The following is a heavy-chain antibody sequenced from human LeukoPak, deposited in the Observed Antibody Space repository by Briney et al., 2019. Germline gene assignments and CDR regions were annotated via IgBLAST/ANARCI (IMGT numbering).Heavy chain of an antibody. Sequence: ASVKVSSKASGYTFTSYGISWVRQAPGQGLEWMGWISAYNGNTNYAQKLQGRVTMTTDTSTSTAYMELRSLRSDDTAVYYCARDPIAVAALPYNWFDPWGQGTLVTVSS. CDR2: ISAYNGNT. J-gene: IGHJ5*02. V-gene: IGHV1-18*01. D-gene: IGHD6-19*01. CDR1: GYTFTSYG. CDR3: ARDPIAVAALPYNWFDP.